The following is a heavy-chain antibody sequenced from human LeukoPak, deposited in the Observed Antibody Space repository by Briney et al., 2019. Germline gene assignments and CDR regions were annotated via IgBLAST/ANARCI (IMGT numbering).Heavy chain of an antibody. V-gene: IGHV4-34*01. CDR2: INHSGST. J-gene: IGHJ4*02. D-gene: IGHD5-18*01. CDR3: ARSYSYSFSRVDY. Sequence: PSETLSLTCAVYGGSFSGYYWSWIRQPPGKGLEWIGEINHSGSTNYNPSLKSRVTISVDTSKNQFSPKLSSVTAADTAVYYCARSYSYSFSRVDYWGQGTLVTVSS. CDR1: GGSFSGYY.